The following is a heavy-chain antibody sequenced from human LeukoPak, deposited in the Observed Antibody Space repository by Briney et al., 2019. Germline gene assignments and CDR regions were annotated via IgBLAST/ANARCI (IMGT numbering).Heavy chain of an antibody. CDR3: ARVSGMTSRLDP. CDR2: IYYGGST. J-gene: IGHJ5*02. D-gene: IGHD1-1*01. V-gene: IGHV4-39*07. Sequence: SETLSLTCTVSGGSISSSSYYWGWIRQPPGKGLEWIGSIYYGGSTYYNPSLKSRLTISVDTSKNQFSLKLTSVTAADTAVYYCARVSGMTSRLDPWGQGTLVTVSS. CDR1: GGSISSSSYY.